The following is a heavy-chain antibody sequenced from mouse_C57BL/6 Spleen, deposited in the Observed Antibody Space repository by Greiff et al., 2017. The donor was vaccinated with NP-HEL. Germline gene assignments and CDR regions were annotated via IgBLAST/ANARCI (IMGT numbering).Heavy chain of an antibody. D-gene: IGHD4-1*01. CDR2: IDPEDGDT. J-gene: IGHJ2*01. V-gene: IGHV14-1*01. CDR1: GFNIKDYY. Sequence: VQLQQSGAALVRPGASVKLSCTASGFNIKDYYMHWVKQRPEQGLEWIGRIDPEDGDTEYAPKFPGQATMTADTSSHTAYLQHSSLTSEDTAVYYCTLTGTEGLDDWGKGTTLTVSS. CDR3: TLTGTEGLDD.